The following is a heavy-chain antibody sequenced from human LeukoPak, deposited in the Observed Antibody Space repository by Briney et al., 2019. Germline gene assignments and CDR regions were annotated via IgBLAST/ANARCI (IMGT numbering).Heavy chain of an antibody. CDR1: GGTFSSYA. V-gene: IGHV1-69*13. D-gene: IGHD2-2*02. CDR3: ARDQGRCCSSTSCYTFTWDYYYYMDV. J-gene: IGHJ6*03. CDR2: IIPIFGTA. Sequence: SVKVSCKASGGTFSSYAISWVRQAPGQGLEWMGGIIPIFGTANYAQKFQGRVTITADESTSTAYMELSSLRSEDTAVYYCARDQGRCCSSTSCYTFTWDYYYYMDVWGKGTTVTVSS.